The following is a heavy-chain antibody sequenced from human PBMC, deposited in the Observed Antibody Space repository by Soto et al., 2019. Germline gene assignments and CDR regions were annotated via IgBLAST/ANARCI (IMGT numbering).Heavy chain of an antibody. CDR2: IDPSDSYT. V-gene: IGHV5-10-1*03. D-gene: IGHD1-1*01. Sequence: EVQLVQSGVEVKKPGESLRLSCQGSGYRFINYWISWVRQMPGKGLEWVGRIDPSDSYTVYSPSFQGHVTISIDTAINTAFLEWRSLQASDTAMYYCVRHGNGTPFYFDFWGRGTLVPVSS. CDR3: VRHGNGTPFYFDF. CDR1: GYRFINYW. J-gene: IGHJ4*02.